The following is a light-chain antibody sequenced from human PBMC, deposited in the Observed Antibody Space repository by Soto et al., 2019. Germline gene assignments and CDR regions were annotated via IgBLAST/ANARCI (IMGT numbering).Light chain of an antibody. CDR3: QQYGSSPLT. CDR2: AAS. Sequence: EIVLTQSPGTLSLSPGERATLSCRASQSVSSSYLAWYQQKPDQAPRLLIYAASSRATGIPDRFSCSESGSDFTLTISRLESEDFAVYYCQQYGSSPLTFGQGTKVEIK. CDR1: QSVSSSY. J-gene: IGKJ1*01. V-gene: IGKV3-20*01.